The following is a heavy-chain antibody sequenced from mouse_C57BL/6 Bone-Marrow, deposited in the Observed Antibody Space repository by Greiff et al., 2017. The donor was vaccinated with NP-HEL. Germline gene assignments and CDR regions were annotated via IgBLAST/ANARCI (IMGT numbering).Heavy chain of an antibody. CDR1: GYTFTDYE. Sequence: QVQLQQSGAELVRPGASVTLSCKASGYTFTDYEMHWVKQTPVHGLEWIGAIDPETGGTAYNQKFKGKAILTADKSSSTAYMELRSLTSEDSAVYYCTRRGPLPGFADWGQGTLVTVSA. V-gene: IGHV1-15*01. J-gene: IGHJ3*01. CDR3: TRRGPLPGFAD. D-gene: IGHD2-10*01. CDR2: IDPETGGT.